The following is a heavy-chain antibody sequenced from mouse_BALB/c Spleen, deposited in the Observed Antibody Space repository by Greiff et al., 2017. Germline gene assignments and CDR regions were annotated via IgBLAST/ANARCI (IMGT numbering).Heavy chain of an antibody. J-gene: IGHJ3*01. CDR2: IWAGGST. D-gene: IGHD1-1*01. Sequence: QVQLQQSGPGLVAPSQSLSITCTVSGFSLTSSGVHWVRQPPGKGLEWLGVIWAGGSTNYNSALMSRLSISKDNSKSQVFLKMNSLQTDDTAMYYCARDTVPGAWFAYGGQGTLVTVAA. CDR1: GFSLTSSG. V-gene: IGHV2-9*02. CDR3: ARDTVPGAWFAY.